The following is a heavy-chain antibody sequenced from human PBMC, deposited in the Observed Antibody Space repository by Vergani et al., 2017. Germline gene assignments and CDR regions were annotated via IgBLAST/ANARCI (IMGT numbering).Heavy chain of an antibody. D-gene: IGHD2-2*01. CDR2: INSDGSST. V-gene: IGHV3-74*01. Sequence: EVQLVESGGGLVQPGGSLRLSCAASGFTFSSYWMHWVRQAPGKGLVWVSRINSDGSSTSYADSVKGRFTISRDNAKNTLYLQMNSLRAEDTAVYYCATPGVYANIVVVPAAIKYWGQGTLVTVSS. CDR3: ATPGVYANIVVVPAAIKY. CDR1: GFTFSSYW. J-gene: IGHJ4*02.